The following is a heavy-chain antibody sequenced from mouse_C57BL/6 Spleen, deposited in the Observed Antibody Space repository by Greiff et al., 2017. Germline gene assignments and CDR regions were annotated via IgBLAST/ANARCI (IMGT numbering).Heavy chain of an antibody. J-gene: IGHJ1*03. V-gene: IGHV1-5*01. CDR1: GYTFTSYW. Sequence: VQLQQSGTVLARPGASVKMSCKTSGYTFTSYWMHWVKQRPGQGLEWIGAIYPGNSDTSYNQKFKGKAKLTAVTSASTAYMELSSLTNEDSAVYYCTRTLYSTGYFDVWGTGTTVTVSS. CDR2: IYPGNSDT. CDR3: TRTLYSTGYFDV. D-gene: IGHD1-1*01.